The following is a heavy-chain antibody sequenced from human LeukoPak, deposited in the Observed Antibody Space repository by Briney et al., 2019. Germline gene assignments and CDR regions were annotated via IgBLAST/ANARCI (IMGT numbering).Heavy chain of an antibody. CDR3: ARQYGWNDEYYFDY. Sequence: GESLKISCKGSGYSVNTYWIGWVRQMPGKGLEWMGIIYPGDSDTKYSPSFQGQVTISADKSISTAYLQWSSLKASDTAMYYCARQYGWNDEYYFDYWGQGTLVTVSS. CDR2: IYPGDSDT. V-gene: IGHV5-51*01. D-gene: IGHD1-1*01. J-gene: IGHJ4*02. CDR1: GYSVNTYW.